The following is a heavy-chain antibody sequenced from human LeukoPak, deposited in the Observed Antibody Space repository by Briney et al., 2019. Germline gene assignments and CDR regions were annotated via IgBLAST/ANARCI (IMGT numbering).Heavy chain of an antibody. J-gene: IGHJ4*02. CDR2: IYSGGST. V-gene: IGHV3-53*01. CDR1: GFTVSSNY. CDR3: AREYSSGLYYFDY. Sequence: PGGSLRLSCAASGFTVSSNYMSWVRQAPGKGLEWVSDIYSGGSTYYADSVKGRFTISRDNSKNTLYLQMNSLRAEDTAVYYCAREYSSGLYYFDYWGQGTLVTVSS. D-gene: IGHD6-19*01.